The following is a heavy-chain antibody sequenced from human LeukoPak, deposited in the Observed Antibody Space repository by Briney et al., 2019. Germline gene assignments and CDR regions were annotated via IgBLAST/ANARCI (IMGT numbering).Heavy chain of an antibody. D-gene: IGHD4-17*01. CDR2: ISSSSSTT. CDR3: ARESTVTNALSDYGFDI. CDR1: GFTFSGYR. Sequence: GGSLRLSCAASGFTFSGYRMNWVRQAPGKGLEWVSYISSSSSTTYYADSVQGRFTISRDNAKNSLYLQMDSLRDGDTAVYYCARESTVTNALSDYGFDIWGERTMVTVSS. J-gene: IGHJ3*02. V-gene: IGHV3-48*02.